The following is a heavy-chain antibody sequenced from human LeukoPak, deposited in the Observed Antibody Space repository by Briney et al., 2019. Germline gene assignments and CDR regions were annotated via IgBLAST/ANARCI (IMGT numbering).Heavy chain of an antibody. CDR1: GFTVSSNY. V-gene: IGHV3-11*04. Sequence: GGSLRLSCAASGFTVSSNYMSWVRQAPGKGLEWFSYISTGGSTIHYGDSVKGRFTISRDNDKNSLYLQMNSLRAEDTAVYYCAREGMITSGGLIVTLDAFDIWGQGTMVTVSS. CDR3: AREGMITSGGLIVTLDAFDI. D-gene: IGHD3-16*02. J-gene: IGHJ3*02. CDR2: ISTGGSTI.